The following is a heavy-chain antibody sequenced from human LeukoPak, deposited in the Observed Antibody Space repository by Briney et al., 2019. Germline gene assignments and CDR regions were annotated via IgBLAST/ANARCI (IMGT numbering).Heavy chain of an antibody. D-gene: IGHD3-22*01. J-gene: IGHJ4*02. Sequence: PGGSLRLSCAASGFTFSNAWMSWVPQAPGKGLEWVSAISGSGGSTYYADSVKGRFTISRDNSKNTLYLQMNSLRAEDTAVYYCAKNYYDSSGYFDYWGQGTLVTVSS. CDR3: AKNYYDSSGYFDY. CDR2: ISGSGGST. CDR1: GFTFSNAW. V-gene: IGHV3-23*01.